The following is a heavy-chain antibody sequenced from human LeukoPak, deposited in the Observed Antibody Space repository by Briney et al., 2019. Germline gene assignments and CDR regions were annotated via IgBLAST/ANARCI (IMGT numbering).Heavy chain of an antibody. CDR2: IHYSGTT. CDR3: ARYGTTIVRGGKYYFDS. CDR1: GGSISGYF. V-gene: IGHV4-59*08. D-gene: IGHD3-10*01. J-gene: IGHJ4*02. Sequence: KSSETLSLTCTVSGGSISGYFWSWIRQPPGKGLEWIGYIHYSGTTNYNPSLNSRVTISVDTSKNQFSLRLSSVTAADTAVYYCARYGTTIVRGGKYYFDSWGQGTLVTVSS.